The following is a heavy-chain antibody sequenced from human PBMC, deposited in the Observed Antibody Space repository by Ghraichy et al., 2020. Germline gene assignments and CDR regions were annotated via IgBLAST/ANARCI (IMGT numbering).Heavy chain of an antibody. D-gene: IGHD6-19*01. CDR2: ISWNSGSI. CDR3: AKDTEDPVAGLLDY. V-gene: IGHV3-9*01. Sequence: LSLTCAASGFTFDDYAMHWVRQAPGKGLEWVSGISWNSGSIGYADSVKGRFTISRDNAKNSLYLQMNSLRAEDTAVYYCAKDTEDPVAGLLDYWGQGTLVTVSS. CDR1: GFTFDDYA. J-gene: IGHJ4*02.